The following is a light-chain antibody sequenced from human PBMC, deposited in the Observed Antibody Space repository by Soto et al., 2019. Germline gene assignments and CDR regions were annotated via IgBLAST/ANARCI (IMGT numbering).Light chain of an antibody. Sequence: DIQMTQSPSSVSASVGDRVTMTCRASQGISSWLVWYQQKPGKAPKLLIYAASSLQSGVPSRFSGSGSGTDFTLTINGLQPEDLATYYCQQANSFPWTVGQGTKVDIK. CDR2: AAS. V-gene: IGKV1-12*01. CDR3: QQANSFPWT. J-gene: IGKJ1*01. CDR1: QGISSW.